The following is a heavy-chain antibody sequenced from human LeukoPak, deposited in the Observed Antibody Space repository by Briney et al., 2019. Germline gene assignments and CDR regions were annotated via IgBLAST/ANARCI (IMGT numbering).Heavy chain of an antibody. J-gene: IGHJ3*02. CDR1: GGTFSSYA. V-gene: IGHV1-69*06. CDR3: ARDHGGYSYGYDAFDI. Sequence: SVKVSCKASGGTFSSYAISWVRQARGQGLEWMGGIIPIVGTANYAQKFQGRVTITADKSTSTAYMELSSLRSEDTAVYYCARDHGGYSYGYDAFDIWGQGTMVTVSS. CDR2: IIPIVGTA. D-gene: IGHD5-18*01.